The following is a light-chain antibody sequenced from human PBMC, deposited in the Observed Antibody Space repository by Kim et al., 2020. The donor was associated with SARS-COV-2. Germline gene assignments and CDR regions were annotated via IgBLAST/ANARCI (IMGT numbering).Light chain of an antibody. CDR1: SSNIGSNI. CDR3: ASWDDRLNGMV. Sequence: QSVLTQPPSVSGPPGQWVTISCSGSSSNIGSNIVNWFQQLPGTAPQLLIYTNTKRPSGVPDRFSGSKSGTLASLDISGLQSEDEADYYCASWDDRLNGMVFGGGTQLTVL. V-gene: IGLV1-44*01. J-gene: IGLJ3*02. CDR2: TNT.